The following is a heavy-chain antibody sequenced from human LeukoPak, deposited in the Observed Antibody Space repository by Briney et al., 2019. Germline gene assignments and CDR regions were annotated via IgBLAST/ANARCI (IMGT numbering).Heavy chain of an antibody. J-gene: IGHJ5*02. V-gene: IGHV3-23*01. CDR3: ARRRHLVVVTAAHEGDNWFDP. CDR1: GFTFNTCA. Sequence: GGSLRLSCAASGFTFNTCAMTWVRQAPGKGLEWVSAITGSGGSTYYADSVKGRFTISRDNSKNTLYLQMNSLRAEDTAVYYCARRRHLVVVTAAHEGDNWFDPWGQGTLVTVSS. D-gene: IGHD2-21*02. CDR2: ITGSGGST.